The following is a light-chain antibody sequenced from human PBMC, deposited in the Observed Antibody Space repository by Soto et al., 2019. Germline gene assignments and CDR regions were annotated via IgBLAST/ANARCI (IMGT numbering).Light chain of an antibody. V-gene: IGKV3-11*01. Sequence: EIVLTQSPATLSLSPGERATLSCRASQSVTSYLAWYQQKPGQAPRLLIYYVSNRASGIPARFSGSGSETDFTLTISSLEPEDFAVYYCQQRSDWPLTFGQGTRLEIK. CDR3: QQRSDWPLT. CDR2: YVS. CDR1: QSVTSY. J-gene: IGKJ5*01.